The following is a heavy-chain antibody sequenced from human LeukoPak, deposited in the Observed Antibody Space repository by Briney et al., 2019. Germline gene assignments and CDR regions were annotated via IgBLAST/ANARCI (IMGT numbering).Heavy chain of an antibody. CDR2: IYSGGST. CDR1: GFTVSSNY. V-gene: IGHV3-53*01. Sequence: GGSLRLSCAASGFTVSSNYMSWVRQAPGKGLEWVSVIYSGGSTYYADSVKGRFTISRDNSKNTLYLQMNSLRAEDTAVYYCARDRGDYVWGSYRYTHFDYWGQGTLVTVSS. J-gene: IGHJ4*02. CDR3: ARDRGDYVWGSYRYTHFDY. D-gene: IGHD3-16*02.